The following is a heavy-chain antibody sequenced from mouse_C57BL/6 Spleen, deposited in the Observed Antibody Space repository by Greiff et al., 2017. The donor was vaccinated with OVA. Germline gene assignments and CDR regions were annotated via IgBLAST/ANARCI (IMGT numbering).Heavy chain of an antibody. V-gene: IGHV1-22*01. Sequence: VQLQQSGAELVMPGASVKLSCKASGYTFTDYNMHWVKQSHGKSLEWIGYINPNNGGTSYNQKFKGKATLTVNKSSSTAYMELRSLTSEDSAVYYCARRDLDEDAMDYWGQGTSVTVSS. D-gene: IGHD3-3*01. CDR1: GYTFTDYN. CDR3: ARRDLDEDAMDY. J-gene: IGHJ4*01. CDR2: INPNNGGT.